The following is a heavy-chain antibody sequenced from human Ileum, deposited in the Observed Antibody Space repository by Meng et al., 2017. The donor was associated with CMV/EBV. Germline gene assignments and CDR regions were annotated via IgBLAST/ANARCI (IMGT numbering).Heavy chain of an antibody. J-gene: IGHJ5*02. V-gene: IGHV3-21*04. CDR1: GFTFSSYS. D-gene: IGHD3-10*01. CDR3: AREGPPYGSDL. Sequence: GGSLRLSCAASGFTFSSYSMNWVRQAPGKGLEWVSSISSSSSYIYYADSVKGRFTISRDTSKNTMYLQMNSLRAEDTAVYYCAREGPPYGSDLWGQGTLVTVSS. CDR2: ISSSSSYI.